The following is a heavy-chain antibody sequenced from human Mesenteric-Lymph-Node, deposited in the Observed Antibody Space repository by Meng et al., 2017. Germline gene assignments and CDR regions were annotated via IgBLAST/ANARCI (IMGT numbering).Heavy chain of an antibody. D-gene: IGHD2-8*01. CDR1: GFAFSNNV. V-gene: IGHV3-74*01. Sequence: GGSLRLSCAASGFAFSNNVMHWVRQSPGKGLVWVSRIHPSGSNSNNADSVKGRFTVSRDNSKNTLFLEIESLRAEDTAVYYCARGAADGVFWDHAFDVWGQGTMVTVSS. CDR3: ARGAADGVFWDHAFDV. J-gene: IGHJ3*01. CDR2: IHPSGSNS.